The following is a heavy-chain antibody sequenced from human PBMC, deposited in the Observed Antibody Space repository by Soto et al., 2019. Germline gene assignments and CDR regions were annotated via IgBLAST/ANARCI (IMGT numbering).Heavy chain of an antibody. CDR1: GFTFSSYA. D-gene: IGHD2-15*01. CDR3: AKGGGYCSGGSCSKKNWFDP. J-gene: IGHJ5*02. CDR2: ISGSGGST. Sequence: GGSLRLSCAASGFTFSSYAMSWVRQAPGKGLEWVSAISGSGGSTYYADSVKGRFTISRDNSKNTLYLQMNSLRAEDTAVYYCAKGGGYCSGGSCSKKNWFDPWGQGTLVTVS. V-gene: IGHV3-23*01.